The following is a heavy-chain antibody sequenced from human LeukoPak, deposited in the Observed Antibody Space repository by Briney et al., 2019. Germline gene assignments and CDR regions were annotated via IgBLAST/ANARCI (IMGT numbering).Heavy chain of an antibody. CDR3: ASSRSGWIYFDY. J-gene: IGHJ4*02. CDR1: GFTFSSYA. Sequence: GGSLRLSCAASGFTFSSYAMHWVRQAPGKGLEWVAVISYDGNNKYYADSVKGRFTISRDNSKNTLYLQMSSLRVEDTAVYYCASSRSGWIYFDYWGQGTLVTASS. V-gene: IGHV3-30*15. CDR2: ISYDGNNK. D-gene: IGHD6-19*01.